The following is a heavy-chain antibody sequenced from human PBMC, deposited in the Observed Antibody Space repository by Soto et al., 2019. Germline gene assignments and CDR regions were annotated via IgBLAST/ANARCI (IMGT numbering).Heavy chain of an antibody. J-gene: IGHJ4*02. CDR3: ARGTGYSYGPYYFAY. D-gene: IGHD5-18*01. V-gene: IGHV4-31*03. Sequence: QVQLQESGPGLVKPSQTLSLTCTVSGGSISSGGYYWSWIRQHPGKGLEWIGDIHYSVTTYHNPSLRSRLNISGDASKKHFSLKLSSVTAADTALYYCARGTGYSYGPYYFAYWGQGTLVTVSS. CDR1: GGSISSGGYY. CDR2: IHYSVTT.